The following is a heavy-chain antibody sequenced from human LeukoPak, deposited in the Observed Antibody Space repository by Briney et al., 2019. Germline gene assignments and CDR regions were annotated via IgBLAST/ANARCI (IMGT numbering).Heavy chain of an antibody. J-gene: IGHJ3*02. Sequence: ASVTVSCKASGYTFTSYYMHWVRQAPGQGLEWMGIINPSGGSTSYAQKFQGRVTITADESTSTAYMELSSLRSEDTAVYYCARERKVGAGYDQFDIWGQGTMVTVSS. CDR1: GYTFTSYY. V-gene: IGHV1-46*01. D-gene: IGHD1-26*01. CDR2: INPSGGST. CDR3: ARERKVGAGYDQFDI.